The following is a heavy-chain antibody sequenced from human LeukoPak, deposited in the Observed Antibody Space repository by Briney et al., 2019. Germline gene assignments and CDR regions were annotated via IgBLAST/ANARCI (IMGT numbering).Heavy chain of an antibody. CDR2: INYRGAT. Sequence: SETLSLTCTVSGGSITSGDYYWAWVRQPPGTGLEWIGSINYRGATYYNPSLKSRVTASVDTSKNQFSLNLSSVTAADTAVYYCARLSGTHYEAIDYWGQGTLVTVSS. CDR1: GGSITSGDYY. CDR3: ARLSGTHYEAIDY. V-gene: IGHV4-39*01. J-gene: IGHJ4*02. D-gene: IGHD1-14*01.